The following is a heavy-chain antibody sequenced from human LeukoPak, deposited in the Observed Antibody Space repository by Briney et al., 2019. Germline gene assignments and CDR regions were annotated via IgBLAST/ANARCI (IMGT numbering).Heavy chain of an antibody. Sequence: PSETLSLTCTVSGGSISSYYWSWVRQPAGKGLEWIGRIYTSGSTNDNPSLTSRVTMSVDTSKHQFSPKLRSVTAADPAVYYCARGGDSSSWYVAYYFDYWGQRTLVTVSS. CDR3: ARGGDSSSWYVAYYFDY. D-gene: IGHD6-13*01. CDR2: IYTSGST. CDR1: GGSISSYY. V-gene: IGHV4-4*07. J-gene: IGHJ4*02.